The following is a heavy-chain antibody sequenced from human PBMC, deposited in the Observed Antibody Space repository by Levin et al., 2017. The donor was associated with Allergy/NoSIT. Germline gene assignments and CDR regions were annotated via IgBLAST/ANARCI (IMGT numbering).Heavy chain of an antibody. CDR1: GYTFTGYY. CDR3: ARDLGGVVTDWFDP. CDR2: INPKSGGT. D-gene: IGHD3-3*01. J-gene: IGHJ5*02. Sequence: PTASVKVSCKASGYTFTGYYMHWVRQAPGQGLEWMGWINPKSGGTNYAQKLQGRVTMTRDTSISTAYMELSRLRSDDTAVYYCARDLGGVVTDWFDPWGQGTLVTVSS. V-gene: IGHV1-2*02.